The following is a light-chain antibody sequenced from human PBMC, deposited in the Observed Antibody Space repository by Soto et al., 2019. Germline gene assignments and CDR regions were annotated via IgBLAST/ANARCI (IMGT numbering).Light chain of an antibody. CDR3: QQYGNSGI. CDR2: DAY. V-gene: IGKV1-33*01. Sequence: IQMTQSPPSLSASVGDRVTITCQASHDIVNSLTWYQDKPGQAPKLLIYDAYNLERGVPSTFSGGGYGTDFTFTISRLRPEDIATYYCQQYGNSGIFGHGTKVDIK. J-gene: IGKJ3*01. CDR1: HDIVNS.